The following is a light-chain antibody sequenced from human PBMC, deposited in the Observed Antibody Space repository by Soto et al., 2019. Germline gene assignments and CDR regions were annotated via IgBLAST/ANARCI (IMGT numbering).Light chain of an antibody. Sequence: DIVMTQSPDSLAVSLGERATINCKSSQSVLYTSNNKNYLAWYQHKVGQPPKLLIYWASTREFGVPDRFSGTGSGTNFPLAISSLQAEDVAVYYCQQYYSTPTFGQGTKVEIK. J-gene: IGKJ1*01. CDR3: QQYYSTPT. V-gene: IGKV4-1*01. CDR2: WAS. CDR1: QSVLYTSNNKNY.